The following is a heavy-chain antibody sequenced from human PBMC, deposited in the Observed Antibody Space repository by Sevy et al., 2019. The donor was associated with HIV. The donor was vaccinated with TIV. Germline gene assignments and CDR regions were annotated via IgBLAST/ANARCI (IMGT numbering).Heavy chain of an antibody. V-gene: IGHV3-30-3*01. Sequence: GGSLRLSCAASGFTFSSYAMHWVRQAPGKGLEWVAVISYDGSNKYYADSVKGRFSNSRDNYKNTLYLQMNSLRAEDTAVYYSARDSIKAGRWPRDTYYFYYYMDVWGKGTTVTVSS. CDR2: ISYDGSNK. CDR3: ARDSIKAGRWPRDTYYFYYYMDV. D-gene: IGHD3-3*02. J-gene: IGHJ6*03. CDR1: GFTFSSYA.